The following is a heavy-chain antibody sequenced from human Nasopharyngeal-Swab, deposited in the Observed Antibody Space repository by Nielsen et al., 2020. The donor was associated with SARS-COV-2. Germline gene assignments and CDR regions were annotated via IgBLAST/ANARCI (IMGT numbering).Heavy chain of an antibody. Sequence: SETLSLTFPVSGCPISSGRYSWTSIRQHPGKGLGWIGYIYYSGSTYYKPSLKSRVTISVDTSKNQFSLKLSSVTAADTAVYYCARTITIFGVVTTIDYWGQGTLVTVSS. CDR1: GCPISSGRYS. CDR3: ARTITIFGVVTTIDY. J-gene: IGHJ4*02. V-gene: IGHV4-31*03. D-gene: IGHD3-3*01. CDR2: IYYSGST.